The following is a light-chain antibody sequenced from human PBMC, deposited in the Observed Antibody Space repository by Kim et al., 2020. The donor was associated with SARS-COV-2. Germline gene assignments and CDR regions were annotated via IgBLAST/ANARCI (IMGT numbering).Light chain of an antibody. V-gene: IGLV4-60*03. CDR3: ETWDSNTRV. CDR2: LEGSGNS. Sequence: QPVLTQSSSASASLGSSVKLTCTLSSGHSSYIIAWYQQQPGKAPRYLMKLEGSGNSNKGSGVPDRFSGSSSGADRYLTISNLQSEDEADYYCETWDSNTRVFGGGTQLTVL. J-gene: IGLJ3*02. CDR1: SGHSSYI.